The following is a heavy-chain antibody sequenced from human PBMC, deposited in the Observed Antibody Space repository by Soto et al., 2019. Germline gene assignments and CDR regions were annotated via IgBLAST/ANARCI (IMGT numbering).Heavy chain of an antibody. CDR1: GGSISSYY. CDR3: ARGEYSGSGSYYNRYYFDY. CDR2: ICYSGST. D-gene: IGHD3-10*01. J-gene: IGHJ4*02. Sequence: SSETLSLTCSVSGGSISSYYWSWIRQPPGKGLERIGYICYSGSTNYNPSLKSRVTIAVDTSKNQFPLQLSSVTAADTAVYYCARGEYSGSGSYYNRYYFDYWGQGTLVTSPQ. V-gene: IGHV4-59*01.